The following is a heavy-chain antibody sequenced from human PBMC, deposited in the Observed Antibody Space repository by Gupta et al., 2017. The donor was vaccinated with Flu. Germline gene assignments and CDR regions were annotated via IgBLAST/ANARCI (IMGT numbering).Heavy chain of an antibody. CDR3: ASLGATPFDY. V-gene: IGHV1-2*06. Sequence: HWVRQAPGQGLEWMGRSNPNIGGTNYAQKFQCRVTMTRDTSISTAYMELSRLRSDDTAVYDCASLGATPFDYWGHGTLVTVSS. D-gene: IGHD1-26*01. J-gene: IGHJ4*01. CDR2: SNPNIGGT.